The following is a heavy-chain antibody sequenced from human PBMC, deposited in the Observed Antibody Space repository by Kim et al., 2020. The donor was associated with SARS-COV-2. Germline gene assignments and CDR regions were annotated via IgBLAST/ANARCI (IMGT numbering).Heavy chain of an antibody. V-gene: IGHV1-2*02. CDR2: INPNSGGT. CDR3: ARTVYYYDSSGHNAFDI. CDR1: GYTFTGYY. D-gene: IGHD3-22*01. Sequence: ASVKVSCKASGYTFTGYYMHWVRQAPGQGLEWMGWINPNSGGTNYAQKFQGRVTMTRDTSISTAYMELSRLRSDDTAVYYRARTVYYYDSSGHNAFDIWGQGTMGTVSS. J-gene: IGHJ3*02.